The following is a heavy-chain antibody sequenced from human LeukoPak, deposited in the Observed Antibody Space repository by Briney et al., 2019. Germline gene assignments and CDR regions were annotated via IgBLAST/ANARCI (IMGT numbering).Heavy chain of an antibody. D-gene: IGHD3-10*01. J-gene: IGHJ4*02. CDR3: ASFGAFSFYY. CDR1: GYTFTSYA. Sequence: GASVTVSCKASGYTFTSYAMNWVRQAPGQGLEWMGWINTGTGNPTYAQGFTGRFVFSLDTSVRTAYLQISSLKPEDTAVYYCASFGAFSFYYWGQVTLVTVSS. V-gene: IGHV7-4-1*02. CDR2: INTGTGNP.